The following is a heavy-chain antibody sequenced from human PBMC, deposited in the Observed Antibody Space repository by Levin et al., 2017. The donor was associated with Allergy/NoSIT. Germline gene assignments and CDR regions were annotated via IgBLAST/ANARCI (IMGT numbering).Heavy chain of an antibody. D-gene: IGHD2-8*02. CDR3: ATGIYCTGGVCYSADGWFDP. J-gene: IGHJ5*02. CDR2: FDPEDGET. CDR1: GYTLTELS. Sequence: GASVKVSCKVSGYTLTELSMHWVRQAPGKGLEWMGGFDPEDGETIYAQKFQGRVTMTEDTSTDTAYMELSSLRSEDTAVYYCATGIYCTGGVCYSADGWFDPWGQGTLVTVSS. V-gene: IGHV1-24*01.